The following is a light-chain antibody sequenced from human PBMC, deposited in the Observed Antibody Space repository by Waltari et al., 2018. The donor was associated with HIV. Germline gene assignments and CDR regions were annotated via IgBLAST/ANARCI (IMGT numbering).Light chain of an antibody. J-gene: IGLJ3*02. CDR3: AAWEDSLDGPWV. V-gene: IGLV1-44*01. CDR2: SSD. Sequence: QSVMTQPPSASGAPGQRVTISCSGSNSNIGSYNVTWYQQRPGRAPTLLIYSSDQRPSGVPDRFSGSKSGTSASLAISGVQPEDEADYYCAAWEDSLDGPWVFGGGTKLTVL. CDR1: NSNIGSYN.